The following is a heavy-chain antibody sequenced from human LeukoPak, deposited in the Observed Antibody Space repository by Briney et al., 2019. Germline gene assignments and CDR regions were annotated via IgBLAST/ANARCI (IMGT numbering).Heavy chain of an antibody. D-gene: IGHD6-13*01. CDR2: TWHDGSNK. J-gene: IGHJ4*02. Sequence: PGRSLRLSCAASGFTLSSYGMHWVRQAPGKGLEWVALTWHDGSNKYYAQSVRGRFTISRDNSKNTLYLQMNSLRAEDTAVYYCAKPIFIAAAGHDYWGQGTLVTVSS. CDR1: GFTLSSYG. V-gene: IGHV3-33*06. CDR3: AKPIFIAAAGHDY.